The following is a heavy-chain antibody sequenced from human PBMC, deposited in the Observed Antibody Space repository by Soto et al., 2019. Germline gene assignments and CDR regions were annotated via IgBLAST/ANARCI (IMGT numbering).Heavy chain of an antibody. J-gene: IGHJ6*02. D-gene: IGHD3-10*01. CDR1: GYTFTSYY. CDR3: ARGSPNYYGSGSYFYYYYGMDV. Sequence: QVQLVQSGAEVKKPGASVKVSCKASGYTFTSYYMHWVRQAPGQGLEWMGIINPSGGSTSYAQKFQGRVTMTRDTATSTVYMELSSLRSEDTAVYYGARGSPNYYGSGSYFYYYYGMDVWGQGTTVTVSS. CDR2: INPSGGST. V-gene: IGHV1-46*01.